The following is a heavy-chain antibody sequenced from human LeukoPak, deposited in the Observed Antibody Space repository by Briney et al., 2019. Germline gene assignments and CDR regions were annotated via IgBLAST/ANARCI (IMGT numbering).Heavy chain of an antibody. Sequence: SETLSLTCTVSGGSISSYYWSWIRQPPGKGLEWIGYIYYSGSTNYNPSLKSRVTISVDTSKNQFSLKLSSVTAADTAVYYCARGTGYSSSWEESYYFDYWGQGTLVTVSS. D-gene: IGHD6-13*01. J-gene: IGHJ4*02. CDR2: IYYSGST. V-gene: IGHV4-59*01. CDR3: ARGTGYSSSWEESYYFDY. CDR1: GGSISSYY.